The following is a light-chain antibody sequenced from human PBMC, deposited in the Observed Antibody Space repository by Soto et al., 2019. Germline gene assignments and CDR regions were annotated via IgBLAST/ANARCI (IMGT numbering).Light chain of an antibody. Sequence: DIQMTQSPSTLSASVGDRVTITCRASQSISYWLAWCQQKPGKAPKLLIYDASTLDSGIPSGVSGSGSGTEFTLTITSLQPDDFATYFCQQYKTYPWTFGQGTKVEI. J-gene: IGKJ1*01. V-gene: IGKV1-5*01. CDR1: QSISYW. CDR2: DAS. CDR3: QQYKTYPWT.